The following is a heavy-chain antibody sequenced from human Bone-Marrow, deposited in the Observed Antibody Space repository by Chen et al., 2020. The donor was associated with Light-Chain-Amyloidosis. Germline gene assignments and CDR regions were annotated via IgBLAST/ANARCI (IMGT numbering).Heavy chain of an antibody. CDR3: VRHLGAWDDRDAFDI. Sequence: EVQLVESGGGLVKPGGALSLSCAASVFTFSSYSMNWVRQTPGKGLEWVSSITTSSNYIYYADSVKGRFTISRDNAKNSLYLQMNSLRAEDTAMYYCVRHLGAWDDRDAFDIWGQGTMVTVSS. J-gene: IGHJ3*02. V-gene: IGHV3-21*01. CDR1: VFTFSSYS. CDR2: ITTSSNYI. D-gene: IGHD1-1*01.